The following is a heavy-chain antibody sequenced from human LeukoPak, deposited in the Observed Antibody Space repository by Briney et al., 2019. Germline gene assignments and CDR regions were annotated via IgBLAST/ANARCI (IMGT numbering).Heavy chain of an antibody. CDR3: AKGWYYYGSGSHDYFDY. Sequence: GGSLRLSCAASGFTFYNYGMHWVRQAPGKGLEWVAVVSYDGSKKYYADSVKDRFTISRDNSKNTLYLQMNSLRAEDTAVYYGAKGWYYYGSGSHDYFDYWGQGTLVTVSS. V-gene: IGHV3-30*18. CDR2: VSYDGSKK. D-gene: IGHD3-10*01. J-gene: IGHJ4*02. CDR1: GFTFYNYG.